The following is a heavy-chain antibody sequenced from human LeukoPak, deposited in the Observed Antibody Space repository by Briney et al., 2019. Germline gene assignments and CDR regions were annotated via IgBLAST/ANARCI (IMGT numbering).Heavy chain of an antibody. CDR2: INTSGGGT. V-gene: IGHV1-46*01. CDR1: GYTFTSYY. D-gene: IGHD3-3*01. Sequence: ASGKVSCKASGYTFTSYYMHWVRHAPGQGLEWMGIINTSGGGTSYAQKFQGRVTMTRDMSTSTDYMELSSTGSEDTPVYYCERAENGEYDFWSGLPTGEYFDYGGGGTLVTVSS. J-gene: IGHJ4*02. CDR3: ERAENGEYDFWSGLPTGEYFDY.